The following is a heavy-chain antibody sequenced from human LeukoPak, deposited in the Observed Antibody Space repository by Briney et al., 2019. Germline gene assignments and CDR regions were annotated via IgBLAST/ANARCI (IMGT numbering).Heavy chain of an antibody. V-gene: IGHV1-2*02. CDR2: INPTSGST. CDR3: AGGNLSGDHDF. J-gene: IGHJ4*02. CDR1: GYTFTDYY. D-gene: IGHD1-26*01. Sequence: ASVKVSCKASGYTFTDYYIHWVRQAPGQGLEWMGWINPTSGSTNYAQTFQGRVTLTSDTSITTAYMELSRLKSDDTAVYYCAGGNLSGDHDFWGQGTLVTVSS.